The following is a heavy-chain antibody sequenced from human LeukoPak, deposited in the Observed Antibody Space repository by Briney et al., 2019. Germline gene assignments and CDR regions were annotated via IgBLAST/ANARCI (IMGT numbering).Heavy chain of an antibody. V-gene: IGHV3-9*01. D-gene: IGHD6-13*01. CDR1: GFTFDDYA. CDR3: ARDPGIEDY. CDR2: ISWNSGSI. Sequence: AGRSLRLSCAASGFTFDDYAMHWVRQAPGKGLEWVSGISWNSGSIGYADSVKGRFTISRDNAKNSLYLQMNSLRAEDTAVYYCARDPGIEDYWGQGTLVTVSS. J-gene: IGHJ4*02.